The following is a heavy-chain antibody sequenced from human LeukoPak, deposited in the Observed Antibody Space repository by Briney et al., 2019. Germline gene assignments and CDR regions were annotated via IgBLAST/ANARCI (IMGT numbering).Heavy chain of an antibody. V-gene: IGHV1-2*02. CDR2: INPNGSGT. CDR3: ASVRLLWFGELLALDY. J-gene: IGHJ4*02. CDR1: GYTFTSYY. D-gene: IGHD3-10*01. Sequence: RASVKLSCKASGYTFTSYYMHWVRQAPGQGLEWVGWINPNGSGTNYAQKFQGRVTMTRDTSISTAYMELSRLRSDETAVYYCASVRLLWFGELLALDYWGQRTQVTDCS.